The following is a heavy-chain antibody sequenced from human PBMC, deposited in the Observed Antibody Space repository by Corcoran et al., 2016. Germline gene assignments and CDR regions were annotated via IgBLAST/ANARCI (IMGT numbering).Heavy chain of an antibody. D-gene: IGHD3-16*01. V-gene: IGHV6-1*01. CDR1: GDSVSSNNAA. Sequence: QVQLQQSGPGLVKPSQTLSLTCAISGDSVSSNNAAWIWIRQSPSRGLEWLGRTYYRSKWSNDYSTSVKSRITIHPDTSKNQFSLQLNSATPGGPAVYYCASGRKHAAPQAGGGVSSGFDIWGQGTMVTVAS. J-gene: IGHJ3*02. CDR2: TYYRSKWSN. CDR3: ASGRKHAAPQAGGGVSSGFDI.